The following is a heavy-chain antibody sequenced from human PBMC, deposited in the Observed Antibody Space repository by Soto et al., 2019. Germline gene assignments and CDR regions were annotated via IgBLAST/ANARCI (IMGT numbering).Heavy chain of an antibody. V-gene: IGHV5-51*03. J-gene: IGHJ4*02. CDR1: GYSFTSYW. Sequence: GESLKISCKGSGYSFTSYWIGWVRQMPGKGLEWMGIIYPGASDTRYSPSFQGQVTISADKSISTAYLQWSSLKASDTAMYYCARPGPESIAAGHVDYWGQGTLVTVSS. CDR2: IYPGASDT. D-gene: IGHD6-6*01. CDR3: ARPGPESIAAGHVDY.